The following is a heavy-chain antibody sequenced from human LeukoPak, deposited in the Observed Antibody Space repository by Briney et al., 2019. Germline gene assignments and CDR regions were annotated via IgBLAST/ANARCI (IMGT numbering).Heavy chain of an antibody. CDR1: GFSFRSYG. Sequence: GGSLRLSCAASGFSFRSYGIHWVRQAPGKGLEWVAIISFDGKTEYYADSVKGRFTISRDNSKNTLYLQMNSLRAEDTAVYYCVKELLKSYYYGSGSYSFDYWGQGTQVTVSS. V-gene: IGHV3-30*18. J-gene: IGHJ4*02. CDR3: VKELLKSYYYGSGSYSFDY. D-gene: IGHD3-10*01. CDR2: ISFDGKTE.